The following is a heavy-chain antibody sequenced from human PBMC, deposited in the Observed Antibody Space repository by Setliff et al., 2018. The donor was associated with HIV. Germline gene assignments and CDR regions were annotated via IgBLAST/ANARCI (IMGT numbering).Heavy chain of an antibody. D-gene: IGHD3-10*01. V-gene: IGHV4-59*11. CDR2: IHHSGGT. Sequence: SETLSLTCTVSYGSISGHYWTWIRQPPGKGLEWIGYIHHSGGTQYNPSLKSRLTISVDTSKNQVSLRLSSVTPADTAVYYCARLFSGSPGDYWGQGTLVTAPQ. CDR1: YGSISGHY. J-gene: IGHJ4*02. CDR3: ARLFSGSPGDY.